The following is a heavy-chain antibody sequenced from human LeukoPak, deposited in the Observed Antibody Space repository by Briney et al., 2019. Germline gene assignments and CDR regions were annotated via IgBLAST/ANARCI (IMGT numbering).Heavy chain of an antibody. J-gene: IGHJ4*02. V-gene: IGHV4-31*02. CDR2: IYYSGST. CDR1: GFTFSDYY. D-gene: IGHD3-22*01. Sequence: LRLSCAASGFTFSDYYMSWIRQHPGKGLEWIGYIYYSGSTYYNPSLKSRVTISVDTSKNQFSLKLSSVTAADTAVYYCASFLIHYYDSSGYYNYWGQGTLVTVSS. CDR3: ASFLIHYYDSSGYYNY.